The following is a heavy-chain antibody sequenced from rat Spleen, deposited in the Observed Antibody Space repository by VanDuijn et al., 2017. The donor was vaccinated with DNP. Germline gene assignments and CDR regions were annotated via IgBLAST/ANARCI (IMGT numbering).Heavy chain of an antibody. Sequence: EVQLVESGGGLVQPGRSLKLSCAASGFTFSDYYMAWVRQAPKTGLEWVASIDYEGSGTHYGDSVRGRFTISRDNAKSTLYLQMDSLRSEETATYYCARLLAGRAYYFDYWSQGVMVTVSS. D-gene: IGHD5-1*01. CDR2: IDYEGSGT. CDR1: GFTFSDYY. J-gene: IGHJ2*01. CDR3: ARLLAGRAYYFDY. V-gene: IGHV5-22*01.